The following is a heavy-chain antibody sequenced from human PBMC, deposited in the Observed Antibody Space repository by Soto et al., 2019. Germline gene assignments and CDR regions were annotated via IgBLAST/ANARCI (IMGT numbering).Heavy chain of an antibody. CDR3: ARGRKFGGTYYYFDP. CDR2: TIPVLGTP. D-gene: IGHD1-26*01. CDR1: GDTFSNYA. V-gene: IGHV1-69*01. Sequence: QVQLVQSGAEVKTPGSSVRVSYEASGDTFSNYAINWVRQAPGQGLEWMGGTIPVLGTPAYAQKFQGRVTITPDESTSTAYMELRSLRTEDTAVYYCARGRKFGGTYYYFDPWGQGTLVTVSS. J-gene: IGHJ5*02.